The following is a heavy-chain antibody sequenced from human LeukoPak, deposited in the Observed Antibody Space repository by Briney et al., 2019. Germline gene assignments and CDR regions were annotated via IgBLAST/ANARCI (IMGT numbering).Heavy chain of an antibody. V-gene: IGHV1-58*02. CDR2: IVVGSGNT. J-gene: IGHJ6*02. CDR3: AATTGTYYDFWSGRDYYGMDV. CDR1: GFTFTSSA. Sequence: SVKVSCKASGFTFTSSAMQWVRQARGQRLEWIGWIVVGSGNTNYAQKFQERVTITRDMSTSTAYMELSSLRSEDTAVHYCAATTGTYYDFWSGRDYYGMDVWGQGTTVTVSS. D-gene: IGHD3-3*01.